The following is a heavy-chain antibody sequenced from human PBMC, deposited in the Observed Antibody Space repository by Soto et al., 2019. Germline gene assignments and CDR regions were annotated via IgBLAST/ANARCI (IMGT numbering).Heavy chain of an antibody. V-gene: IGHV3-66*01. CDR3: ARDSVRQQLVPYYYYGMDV. Sequence: PGGSLRLSCAASGFTVSSNYMSWVRQAPGKGLEWVKVIYSGGSTYYADSVKGRFTISRDNSKNTLYLQMNSLRAEDTAVYYCARDSVRQQLVPYYYYGMDVWGQGTTVTVSS. D-gene: IGHD6-13*01. CDR2: IYSGGST. CDR1: GFTVSSNY. J-gene: IGHJ6*02.